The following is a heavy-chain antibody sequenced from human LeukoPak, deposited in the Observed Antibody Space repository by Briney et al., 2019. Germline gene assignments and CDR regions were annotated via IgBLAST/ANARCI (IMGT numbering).Heavy chain of an antibody. CDR1: GYTFTSYG. CDR2: ISAYNGNT. D-gene: IGHD3-10*01. Sequence: ASATVSCKASGYTFTSYGISWVRQAPGEGVEWMGWISAYNGNTNYAQKLQGRVTITTDTSTSTAYMQLRSLRSADTAVYYCARVLLWFGELLPNGMDVWGQGTPVTVSS. J-gene: IGHJ6*02. CDR3: ARVLLWFGELLPNGMDV. V-gene: IGHV1-18*04.